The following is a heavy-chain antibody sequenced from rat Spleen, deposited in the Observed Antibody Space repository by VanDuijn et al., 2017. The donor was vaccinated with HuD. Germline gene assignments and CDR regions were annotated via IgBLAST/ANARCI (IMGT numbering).Heavy chain of an antibody. J-gene: IGHJ3*01. CDR3: ARQDTSGYSNWFAY. CDR1: GFTFSSYD. D-gene: IGHD4-3*01. CDR2: ISPSGGST. Sequence: EVQLVESGGALVQPGRSLKLSCAASGFTFSSYDMAWVRQAPTKGLEWVASISPSGGSTYYRDSVKGRFTISRDNAKTTLYLQMDSLRSEDTATYYCARQDTSGYSNWFAYWGQGTLVTVSS. V-gene: IGHV5-25*01.